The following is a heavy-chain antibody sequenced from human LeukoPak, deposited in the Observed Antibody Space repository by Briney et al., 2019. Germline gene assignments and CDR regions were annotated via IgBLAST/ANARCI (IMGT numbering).Heavy chain of an antibody. V-gene: IGHV4-39*07. CDR3: ARAFGQIDY. D-gene: IGHD3-16*01. CDR2: IYYSGST. J-gene: IGHJ4*02. CDR1: GGSISSSSYY. Sequence: SETLFLTCTVSGGSISSSSYYWGWIRQPPGKGLEWIGSIYYSGSTYYNPSLKSRVTISVDTSKNQFSLKLSSVTAADTAVYYCARAFGQIDYWGQGTLVTVSS.